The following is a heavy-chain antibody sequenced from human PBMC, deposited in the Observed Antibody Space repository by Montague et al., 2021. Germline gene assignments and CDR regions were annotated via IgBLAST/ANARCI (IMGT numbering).Heavy chain of an antibody. J-gene: IGHJ5*02. CDR3: ARSLYCIGGSCYSGFDP. Sequence: SETLSLTCTVSGGSISSNSYCWAWIRQPPGKGLEYVGTTFNTGSSYYSPSLKSRVTISVDTSKNQFSLRLSAVTAADTAVYYCARSLYCIGGSCYSGFDPWGQGTPVTVSS. D-gene: IGHD2-15*01. CDR2: TFNTGSS. CDR1: GGSISSNSYC. V-gene: IGHV4-39*01.